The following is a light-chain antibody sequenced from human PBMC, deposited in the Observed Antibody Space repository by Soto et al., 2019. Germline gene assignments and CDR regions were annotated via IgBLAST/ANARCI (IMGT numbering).Light chain of an antibody. J-gene: IGKJ1*01. CDR2: HAS. CDR3: LQHNSEPRT. V-gene: IGKV1-5*01. CDR1: QNIGNW. Sequence: MYQSPSTLSASLGDRLSITCRASQNIGNWLAWYQQKPGKAPRLLIHHASNLESGVPSRISGSGSGTEFTLIISSLQPEDFATYYCLQHNSEPRTFGQGTKVDIK.